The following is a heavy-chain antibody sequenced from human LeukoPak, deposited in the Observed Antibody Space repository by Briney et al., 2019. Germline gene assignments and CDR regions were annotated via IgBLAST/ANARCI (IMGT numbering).Heavy chain of an antibody. Sequence: ASVKVSCKASGYTFTSYDINWVRQATGQGLEWMGWMNPNSGNTGYAQKFQGRVTMTRNTSIITAYMELSSLRSEDTAVYYCARGPFYYYDSSGYQHWGQGTLVTVSS. CDR3: ARGPFYYYDSSGYQH. D-gene: IGHD3-22*01. CDR1: GYTFTSYD. J-gene: IGHJ1*01. V-gene: IGHV1-8*01. CDR2: MNPNSGNT.